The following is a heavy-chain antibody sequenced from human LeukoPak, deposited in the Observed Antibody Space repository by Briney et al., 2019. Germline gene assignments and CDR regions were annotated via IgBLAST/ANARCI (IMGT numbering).Heavy chain of an antibody. J-gene: IGHJ4*02. D-gene: IGHD3-10*01. V-gene: IGHV4-30-4*08. CDR1: GGSISSSSYY. Sequence: SETLSLTCTVSGGSISSSSYYWGWIRQPPGKGLQWIGYIYYSGSTYYNPSLKSRVTISVDTSKNQFSLKLNSVTAADTAVYYCARVISGSYPYFDYWGQGTLVTVSS. CDR3: ARVISGSYPYFDY. CDR2: IYYSGST.